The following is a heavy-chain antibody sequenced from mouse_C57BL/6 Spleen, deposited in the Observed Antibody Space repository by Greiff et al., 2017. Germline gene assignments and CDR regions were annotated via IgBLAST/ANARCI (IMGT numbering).Heavy chain of an antibody. D-gene: IGHD1-1*01. V-gene: IGHV1-42*01. CDR3: ARGLRTCDY. J-gene: IGHJ2*01. CDR1: GYSFTGYY. Sequence: EVQLQESGPELVKPGASVKISCKASGYSFTGYYMNWVKQSPEKSLEWIGEINPSTGGTTYNQKFKAKATLTVDKSSSTAYMQLKSLTSEDSAVYYCARGLRTCDYWGQGTTLTVSS. CDR2: INPSTGGT.